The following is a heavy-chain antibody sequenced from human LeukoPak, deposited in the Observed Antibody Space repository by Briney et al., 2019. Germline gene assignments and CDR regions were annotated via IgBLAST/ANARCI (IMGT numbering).Heavy chain of an antibody. CDR1: GLTFSSYW. J-gene: IGHJ3*02. D-gene: IGHD6-13*01. CDR2: IKQDGSEK. V-gene: IGHV3-7*05. CDR3: ARWGTYSSSWLGAFDI. Sequence: PGGSLRLSCAASGLTFSSYWMSWVRQAPGKGLEWVANIKQDGSEKYYVDSVKGRFTISRDNAKNSLYLQMNSLRAEDTAVYYCARWGTYSSSWLGAFDIWGQGTMVTVSS.